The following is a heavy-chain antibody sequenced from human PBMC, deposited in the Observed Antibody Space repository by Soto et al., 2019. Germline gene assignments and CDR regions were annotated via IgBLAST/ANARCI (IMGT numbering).Heavy chain of an antibody. V-gene: IGHV3-53*02. Sequence: EVQLVETGGDLIKPGGSLRLSCAASGFTVSSDSMTWVRQAPGKGLEWISIIYSDNNTDYADSVKGRFSISRDTSKNILYLQMNSLRAEDTAEYYCARHYSAMGVWGQGTMVTVSS. CDR3: ARHYSAMGV. CDR2: IYSDNNT. CDR1: GFTVSSDS. J-gene: IGHJ6*02.